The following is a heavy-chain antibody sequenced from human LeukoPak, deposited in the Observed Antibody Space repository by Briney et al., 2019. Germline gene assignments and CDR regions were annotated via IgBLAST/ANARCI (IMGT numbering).Heavy chain of an antibody. D-gene: IGHD2-2*03. J-gene: IGHJ4*02. Sequence: ASVKVSCKASGYTFTSYYMHWVRQAPGQGLEWMGIINPSGGSTSYAQKFQGRVTMTRDTSTSTVYMELSSLRSEDTAVYYCATLDIVVVPAAVGAGDYWGQGTLVTVSS. CDR1: GYTFTSYY. V-gene: IGHV1-46*01. CDR2: INPSGGST. CDR3: ATLDIVVVPAAVGAGDY.